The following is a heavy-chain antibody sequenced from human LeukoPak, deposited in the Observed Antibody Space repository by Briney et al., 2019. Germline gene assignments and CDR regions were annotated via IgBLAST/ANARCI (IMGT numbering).Heavy chain of an antibody. J-gene: IGHJ4*02. V-gene: IGHV3-7*01. CDR3: ARGQLVDMYQLEY. CDR1: GFTFNTYW. D-gene: IGHD6-13*01. CDR2: INQDASVR. Sequence: GGSLRLSCTASGFTFNTYWMIWVRQAPGKGLEWVANINQDASVRYYVASVKGRFTISRDNARNLVHLQMNSLRAEDTAVYYCARGQLVDMYQLEYWGQGTLVTVSS.